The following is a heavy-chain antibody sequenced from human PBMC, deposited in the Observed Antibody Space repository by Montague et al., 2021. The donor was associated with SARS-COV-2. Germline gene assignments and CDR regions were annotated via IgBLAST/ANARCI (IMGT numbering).Heavy chain of an antibody. J-gene: IGHJ4*02. CDR1: GFTFSSYP. Sequence: SLRLSCAASGFTFSSYPMSWVRQAPGKGLQWVSSIANGGVTTADADSVTGRFTTSRDNSKNELYLQMNSLRGEDTAVYYCAKKALIYGTDYFDSWGQGTLVTVSS. V-gene: IGHV3-23*01. CDR2: IANGGVTT. D-gene: IGHD3/OR15-3a*01. CDR3: AKKALIYGTDYFDS.